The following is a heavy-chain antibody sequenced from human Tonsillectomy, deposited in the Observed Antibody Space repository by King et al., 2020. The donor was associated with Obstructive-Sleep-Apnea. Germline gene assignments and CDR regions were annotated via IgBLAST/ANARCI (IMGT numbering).Heavy chain of an antibody. J-gene: IGHJ6*02. Sequence: VQLVESGAEVKKPGSSVKVSCKASGGTFSSYAISWVRQAPGQGLEWMGGIIPIFGTANYAQKFQGRVTITADESTSTAYMELSSLRSEDTDVYYCARAQDCSITSCYDYYYGMDVWGQGTTVTVSS. CDR3: ARAQDCSITSCYDYYYGMDV. V-gene: IGHV1-69*01. D-gene: IGHD2-2*01. CDR2: IIPIFGTA. CDR1: GGTFSSYA.